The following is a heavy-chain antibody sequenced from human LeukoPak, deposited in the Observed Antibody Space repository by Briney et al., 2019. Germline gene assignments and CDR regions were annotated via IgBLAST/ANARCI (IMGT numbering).Heavy chain of an antibody. CDR1: GFTFSDYY. Sequence: KSGGSLRLSCAASGFTFSDYYMSWIRQAPGKGLEWVSYISSSGSTIYYADSVKGRFTISRDNAKNSLYLQMNSLRAEDTAVYYCPRVKGLYYYDSSGTVDYWGQGTLVTVSS. CDR3: PRVKGLYYYDSSGTVDY. V-gene: IGHV3-11*01. J-gene: IGHJ4*02. CDR2: ISSSGSTI. D-gene: IGHD3-22*01.